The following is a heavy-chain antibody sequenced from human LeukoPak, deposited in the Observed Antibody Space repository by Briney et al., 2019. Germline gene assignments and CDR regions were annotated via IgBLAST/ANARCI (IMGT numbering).Heavy chain of an antibody. D-gene: IGHD2-15*01. J-gene: IGHJ4*02. CDR3: ASLLCSGGSCYPLY. Sequence: SSETLSLTCAVYGGSFSGYYWSWIRQPPGKGLEWIGEINHSGSTNYNPSLKSRVTISVDTSKNQFSLKLSSVTAADTAVYYCASLLCSGGSCYPLYWGQGTLVTVSS. CDR2: INHSGST. V-gene: IGHV4-34*01. CDR1: GGSFSGYY.